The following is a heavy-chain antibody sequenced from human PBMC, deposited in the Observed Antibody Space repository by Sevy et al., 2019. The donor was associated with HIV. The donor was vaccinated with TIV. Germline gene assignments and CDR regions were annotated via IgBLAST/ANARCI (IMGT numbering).Heavy chain of an antibody. V-gene: IGHV3-15*01. Sequence: GGSLRLSCSTSGFTFRNAWMSWVRQAPGKGLQWVGRIKSKTEGGTRDFAAPVKGRFAISRDDSKNTLYLQMDSLKTVDTAVYYCAAGLGASDFDYWGQGILVTVSS. D-gene: IGHD1-26*01. CDR1: GFTFRNAW. CDR2: IKSKTEGGTR. CDR3: AAGLGASDFDY. J-gene: IGHJ4*02.